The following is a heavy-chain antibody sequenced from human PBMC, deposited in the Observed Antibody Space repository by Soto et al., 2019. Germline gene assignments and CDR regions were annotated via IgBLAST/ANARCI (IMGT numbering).Heavy chain of an antibody. CDR3: ARHNGPLYVGYYYDMDV. Sequence: SETLSLTCTVSGGSISSGCYYWSWIRQHPGKGLGWIGYIYYSGNTYYNPSLKSRVTISVDTSKNQFSLKLSSVTAADTAVYYCARHNGPLYVGYYYDMDVWGQGTTVTVSS. D-gene: IGHD3-16*01. CDR1: GGSISSGCYY. CDR2: IYYSGNT. V-gene: IGHV4-39*01. J-gene: IGHJ6*02.